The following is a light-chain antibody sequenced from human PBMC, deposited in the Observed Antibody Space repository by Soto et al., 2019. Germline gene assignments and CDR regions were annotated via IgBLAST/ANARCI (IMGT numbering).Light chain of an antibody. CDR1: QSISSY. V-gene: IGKV1-9*01. CDR3: QQLNSYPLT. CDR2: AAS. J-gene: IGKJ4*02. Sequence: DIQMTQSPSSLSASVGDRVTITCRASQSISSYLNWYQQKPGIAPKLLIYAASTLQSGVPSRFRGSGSGTEFSLTISSLQPEDFATYYCQQLNSYPLTFGGGTKVEI.